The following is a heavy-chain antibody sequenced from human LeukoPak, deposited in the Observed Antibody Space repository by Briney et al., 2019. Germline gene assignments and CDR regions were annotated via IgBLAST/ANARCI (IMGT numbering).Heavy chain of an antibody. CDR2: ISSSSSYI. CDR1: GFTFSSYS. D-gene: IGHD5-12*01. Sequence: GGSLRLSCAASGFTFSSYSMNWVRQAPGKGLEWVSSISSSSSYIYYADSVKGRSTISRDNAKNSLYLQMNSLRAEDTVVYYCAGISRGYSGYGDFDYWGQGTPVTVSS. CDR3: AGISRGYSGYGDFDY. J-gene: IGHJ4*02. V-gene: IGHV3-21*01.